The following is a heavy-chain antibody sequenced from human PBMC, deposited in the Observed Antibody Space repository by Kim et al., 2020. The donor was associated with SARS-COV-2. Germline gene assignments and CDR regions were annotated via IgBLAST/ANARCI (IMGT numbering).Heavy chain of an antibody. CDR2: IIPILGIA. J-gene: IGHJ3*02. V-gene: IGHV1-69*04. Sequence: SVKVSCKASGGTFSSYAISWVRQAPGQGLEWMGRIIPILGIANYAQKFQGRVTITADKSTSTAYMELSSLRSEDTAVYYCAVLRYFDWVHTDAFDIWGQGTMATVSS. CDR3: AVLRYFDWVHTDAFDI. D-gene: IGHD3-9*01. CDR1: GGTFSSYA.